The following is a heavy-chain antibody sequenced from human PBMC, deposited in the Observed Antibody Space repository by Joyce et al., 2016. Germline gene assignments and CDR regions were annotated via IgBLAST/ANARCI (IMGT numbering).Heavy chain of an antibody. D-gene: IGHD4-17*01. CDR2: IYFSGKS. J-gene: IGHJ2*01. CDR1: GGSIRTSSYF. CDR3: ARSGSYGLWYFDL. V-gene: IGHV4-39*01. Sequence: QQQLQESGPGLVKPSETLSPTCIVSGGSIRTSSYFWGWIRQPPGKGLEWLGSIYFSGKSYQNPSLKSRVIISVDTSKNQFSLKLSSVTAADTAVYYCARSGSYGLWYFDLWGRGTLVSVSS.